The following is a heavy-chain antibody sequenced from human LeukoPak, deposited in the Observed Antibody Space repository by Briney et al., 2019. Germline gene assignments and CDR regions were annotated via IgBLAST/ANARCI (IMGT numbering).Heavy chain of an antibody. V-gene: IGHV3-7*01. Sequence: GGSLRLSCAASGFTFSSYWMSWVRQAPGKGLEWVANIKQDGSEKYYVDSVKGRFTISRGNAKNSLYLQMNSLRAEDTAVYYCARMKGPLRYFPGGYYYMDVWGKGTTVTVSS. J-gene: IGHJ6*03. D-gene: IGHD3-9*01. CDR1: GFTFSSYW. CDR3: ARMKGPLRYFPGGYYYMDV. CDR2: IKQDGSEK.